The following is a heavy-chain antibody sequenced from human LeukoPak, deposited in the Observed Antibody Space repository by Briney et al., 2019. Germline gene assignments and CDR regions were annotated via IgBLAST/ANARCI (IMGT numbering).Heavy chain of an antibody. Sequence: SLRLSCAACVFTFSSYAMHWVRQAPGKGLEGVAVISYDGSNKYYADSAKGRFTTSRDNSKNTLYLQTNSLRAEDTAVYYGAREYGDKSNSRLDYGGQGNLVTVSS. CDR2: ISYDGSNK. J-gene: IGHJ4*02. D-gene: IGHD6-13*01. CDR1: VFTFSSYA. V-gene: IGHV3-30*01. CDR3: AREYGDKSNSRLDY.